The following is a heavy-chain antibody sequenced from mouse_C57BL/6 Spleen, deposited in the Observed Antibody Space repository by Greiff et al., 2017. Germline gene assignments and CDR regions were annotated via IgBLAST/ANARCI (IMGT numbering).Heavy chain of an antibody. J-gene: IGHJ1*03. V-gene: IGHV1-15*01. Sequence: QVQLQQSGAELVRPGASVTLSCKASGYTFTDYEMHWVKQTPVHGLEWIGAIDPETGGTAYNQKFKGKAILTADKSSSTAYMALRSLTSEDSAVYYCTGGLLRSFDVWGTGTTVTVSS. CDR3: TGGLLRSFDV. CDR2: IDPETGGT. D-gene: IGHD1-1*01. CDR1: GYTFTDYE.